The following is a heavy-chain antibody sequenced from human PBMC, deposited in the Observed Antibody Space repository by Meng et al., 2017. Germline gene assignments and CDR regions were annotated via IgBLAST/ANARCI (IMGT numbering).Heavy chain of an antibody. CDR1: GGSISSSSYY. CDR2: IYYSGST. D-gene: IGHD4-17*01. Sequence: SETLSLTCTVSGGSISSSSYYWGWIRQPPGKGLEWIGSIYYSGSTYYNPSLKSRVTISVDTSKNQFSLKLSSVTAADTAVYYCARYGDLDYWGQGTLVTDSS. CDR3: ARYGDLDY. V-gene: IGHV4-39*07. J-gene: IGHJ4*02.